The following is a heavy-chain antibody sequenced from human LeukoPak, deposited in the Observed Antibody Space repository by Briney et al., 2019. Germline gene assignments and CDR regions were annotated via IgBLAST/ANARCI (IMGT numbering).Heavy chain of an antibody. CDR1: GSISSGVYY. CDR2: ISYTGST. V-gene: IGHV4-31*03. Sequence: PSETLSLTCGGSISSGVYYWSWIRQPPGKGLEWIGYISYTGSTCYNLSLKSRVSISLDTSKNQFSLKLSSVTAPDTAVYYCAREGVVITNWFDPWGQGTLVTVSS. CDR3: AREGVVITNWFDP. J-gene: IGHJ5*02. D-gene: IGHD3-22*01.